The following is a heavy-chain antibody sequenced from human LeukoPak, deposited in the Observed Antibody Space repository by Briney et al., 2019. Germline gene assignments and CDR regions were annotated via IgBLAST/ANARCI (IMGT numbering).Heavy chain of an antibody. CDR3: ARLAIAAAGTFDY. CDR2: IYYNGST. D-gene: IGHD6-13*01. V-gene: IGHV4-59*08. Sequence: SETLSLTCTVSGGSISSYYWSWIRQPPGKGLEWIGYIYYNGSTNYNPSLKSRVTISVDTSENQFSLKLSSVTAADTAVYYCARLAIAAAGTFDYWGQGTLVTVSS. J-gene: IGHJ4*02. CDR1: GGSISSYY.